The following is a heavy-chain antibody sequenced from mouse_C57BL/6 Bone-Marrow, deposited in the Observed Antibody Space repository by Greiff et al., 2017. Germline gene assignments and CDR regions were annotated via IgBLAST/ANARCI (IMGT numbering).Heavy chain of an antibody. CDR3: ARSYDYDALFDY. J-gene: IGHJ2*01. CDR2: INPYNGGT. V-gene: IGHV1-19*01. Sequence: EVQLQQSGPVLVKPGASVKMSCKASGYTFTDYYMNWVKQSHGKSLEWIGVINPYNGGTSYNQKFKGKATLTVDKSSSTAYMERNSLTSEDSAVYYWARSYDYDALFDYWGQGTTLTVSS. D-gene: IGHD2-4*01. CDR1: GYTFTDYY.